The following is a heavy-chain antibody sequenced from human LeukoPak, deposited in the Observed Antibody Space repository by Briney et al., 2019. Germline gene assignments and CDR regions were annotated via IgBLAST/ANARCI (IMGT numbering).Heavy chain of an antibody. V-gene: IGHV4-34*01. J-gene: IGHJ4*02. D-gene: IGHD6-13*01. CDR3: ARIIYRAAAGTFDY. CDR2: TNHSGSS. Sequence: SETLSLTCGVYVGSFSDYYGGGIPQPRGKGREGLGETNHSGSSNYNPSLKSRVPISVDPSKKHFSLNLRSVTAADTAVYYCARIIYRAAAGTFDYWGQGPLVTVSS. CDR1: VGSFSDYY.